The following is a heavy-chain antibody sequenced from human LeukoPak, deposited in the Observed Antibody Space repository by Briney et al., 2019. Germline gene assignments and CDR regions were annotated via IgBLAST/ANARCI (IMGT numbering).Heavy chain of an antibody. CDR2: IKQDGSEK. D-gene: IGHD3-22*01. V-gene: IGHV3-7*04. CDR3: AKDSSGYLDY. Sequence: PGGSLRLSCAASGFTFSSYWMSWVRQAPGKGLEWVANIKQDGSEKYYADSVKGRFTISRDNSKNTLYLQMNSLRAEDTAVYYCAKDSSGYLDYWGQGTLVTVSS. CDR1: GFTFSSYW. J-gene: IGHJ4*02.